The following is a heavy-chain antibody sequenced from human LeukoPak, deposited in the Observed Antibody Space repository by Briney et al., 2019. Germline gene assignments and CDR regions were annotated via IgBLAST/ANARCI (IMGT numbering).Heavy chain of an antibody. D-gene: IGHD3-3*01. J-gene: IGHJ4*02. V-gene: IGHV3-23*01. Sequence: GGSLRLSCAGSEFTFHTYLMSWVRQAPGKGLEWVSSISGSGATTDYADSVKGRFTVSRDNSKNTMYLQMNSLRAEDTAVYYCAKVYNDFWSGSGYFDNWGQGTLVTVSS. CDR1: EFTFHTYL. CDR2: ISGSGATT. CDR3: AKVYNDFWSGSGYFDN.